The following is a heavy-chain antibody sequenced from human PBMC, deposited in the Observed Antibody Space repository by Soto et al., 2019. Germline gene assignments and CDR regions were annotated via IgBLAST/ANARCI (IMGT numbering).Heavy chain of an antibody. CDR1: GYTFTSYG. CDR3: ARYCSTTSCSYPLGAFDI. J-gene: IGHJ3*02. Sequence: ASVKVSCKASGYTFTSYGISWVRQAPRQVLEWMGWISGYNGNTNYAQNFQGRVTMTTDKSTSTAYMELRSLRSDDTAVYYCARYCSTTSCSYPLGAFDIWGHGTVVTVSS. V-gene: IGHV1-18*01. D-gene: IGHD2-2*01. CDR2: ISGYNGNT.